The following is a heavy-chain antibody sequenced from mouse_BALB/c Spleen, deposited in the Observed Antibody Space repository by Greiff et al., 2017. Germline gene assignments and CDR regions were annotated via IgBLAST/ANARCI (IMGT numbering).Heavy chain of an antibody. CDR3: AREGYGRAMDY. J-gene: IGHJ4*01. CDR2: INPYNGAT. D-gene: IGHD3-2*02. Sequence: EVQLQQSGPELVKPGASVKISCKASGYSFTGYYMHWVKQSHVKSPEWIGRINPYNGATSYNQNFKDKASLTVDKSSSTAYMELHSLTSEDSAVYYCAREGYGRAMDYWGQGTSVTVSS. CDR1: GYSFTGYY. V-gene: IGHV1-31*01.